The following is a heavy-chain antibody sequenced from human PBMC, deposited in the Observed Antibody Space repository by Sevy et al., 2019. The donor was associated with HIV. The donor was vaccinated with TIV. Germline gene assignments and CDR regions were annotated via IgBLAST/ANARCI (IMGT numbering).Heavy chain of an antibody. Sequence: SETLSLTCTVSGGSIGSSSYYWGWIRQPPGKGLEWIGSIYYSGSTYYNPSLKSRVTISVDTSKNQFSRKLSSVTAADTAVYYCARTGGSGYSYGYLPKLWFDPWGQGTLVTVSS. D-gene: IGHD5-18*01. CDR1: GGSIGSSSYY. CDR2: IYYSGST. V-gene: IGHV4-39*01. CDR3: ARTGGSGYSYGYLPKLWFDP. J-gene: IGHJ5*02.